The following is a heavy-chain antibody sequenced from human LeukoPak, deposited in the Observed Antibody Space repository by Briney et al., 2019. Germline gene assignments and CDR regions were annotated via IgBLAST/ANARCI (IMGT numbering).Heavy chain of an antibody. CDR3: ARTKGPRRVTIGPTSLNWFDP. Sequence: ASVKVSCKASGGTFSSYAISWVRQAPGQGLEWMGRIIPILGIANYAQKFQGRVTITADKSTSIAYMELSSLRSEDTAVYYCARTKGPRRVTIGPTSLNWFDPWGQGTLVTVSS. CDR2: IIPILGIA. D-gene: IGHD2-21*02. V-gene: IGHV1-69*04. J-gene: IGHJ5*02. CDR1: GGTFSSYA.